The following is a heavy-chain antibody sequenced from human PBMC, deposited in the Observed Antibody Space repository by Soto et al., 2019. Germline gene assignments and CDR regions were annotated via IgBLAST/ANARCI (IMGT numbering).Heavy chain of an antibody. V-gene: IGHV4-34*01. CDR3: ARGSAVGFYCSSTGCHRYYYYGMDV. D-gene: IGHD2-2*01. J-gene: IGHJ6*02. Sequence: SETLSLTCAVYGGSFSGYYWSWIRQPPGKGLEWIGEINHSGSTNYNPSLKSRVTISVDTSKNQFSLKLSSVTAADTAVYYCARGSAVGFYCSSTGCHRYYYYGMDVWGQGTTVTVSS. CDR2: INHSGST. CDR1: GGSFSGYY.